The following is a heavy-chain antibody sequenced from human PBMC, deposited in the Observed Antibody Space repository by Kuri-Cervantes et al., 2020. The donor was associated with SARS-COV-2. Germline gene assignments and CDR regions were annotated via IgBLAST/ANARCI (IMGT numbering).Heavy chain of an antibody. CDR1: GFTVSSNY. D-gene: IGHD3-9*01. CDR2: IYSGGST. Sequence: GGSLRLSCAASGFTVSSNYMSWVRQAPGEGLEWVSVIYSGGSTYYADSVKGRFTISRHNSKNTLYLQMNSLRAEDTAVYYCARESGYFDWLSYSYYYYYMDVWGKGTTVTVSS. CDR3: ARESGYFDWLSYSYYYYYMDV. V-gene: IGHV3-53*04. J-gene: IGHJ6*03.